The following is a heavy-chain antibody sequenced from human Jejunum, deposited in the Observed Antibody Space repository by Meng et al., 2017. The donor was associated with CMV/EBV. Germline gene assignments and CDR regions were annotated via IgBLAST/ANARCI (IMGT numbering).Heavy chain of an antibody. CDR3: AGVVLSSTRPYFDF. V-gene: IGHV3-48*03. D-gene: IGHD5/OR15-5a*01. Sequence: LTCSRNEMSWVRQAPGKGLEGVSYISGSGNTVYYGDSVRGRFTISRDNTKNSVYLQMNGLRAEDTAVYYCAGVVLSSTRPYFDFWGQGTRVTVSS. CDR2: ISGSGNTV. CDR1: LTCSRNE. J-gene: IGHJ4*02.